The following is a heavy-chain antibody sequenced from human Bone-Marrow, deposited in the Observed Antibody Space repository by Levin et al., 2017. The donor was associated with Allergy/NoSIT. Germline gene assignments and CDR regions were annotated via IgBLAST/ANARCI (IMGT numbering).Heavy chain of an antibody. CDR2: ISGSGGST. CDR1: GFTFSSYA. Sequence: GESLKISCAASGFTFSSYAMSWVRQAPGKGLEWVSAISGSGGSTYYADSVKGRFTISRDNSKNTLYLQMNSLRAEDTAVYYCAKVYLQKQWLAKTPYYFDYWGQGTLVTVSS. CDR3: AKVYLQKQWLAKTPYYFDY. V-gene: IGHV3-23*01. D-gene: IGHD6-19*01. J-gene: IGHJ4*02.